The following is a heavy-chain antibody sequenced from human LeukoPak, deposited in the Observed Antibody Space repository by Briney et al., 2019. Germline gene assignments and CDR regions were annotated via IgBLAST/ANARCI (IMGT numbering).Heavy chain of an antibody. CDR2: ISSSGSTI. CDR1: GFTFSSYE. CDR3: AKADIVATKLRGYYYFDY. V-gene: IGHV3-48*03. Sequence: GGSLRLSCAASGFTFSSYEMNWVRQAPGGGLEWVSYISSSGSTIYYADSVKGRFTISRDNAKNSLYLQMNSLRAEDTALYYCAKADIVATKLRGYYYFDYWGQGTLVTVSS. J-gene: IGHJ4*02. D-gene: IGHD5-12*01.